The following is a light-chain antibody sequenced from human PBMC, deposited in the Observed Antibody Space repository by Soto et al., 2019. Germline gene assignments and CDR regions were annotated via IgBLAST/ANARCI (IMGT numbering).Light chain of an antibody. V-gene: IGKV3D-15*01. CDR2: DAS. CDR3: QQYINRPPQT. Sequence: EIVLTQSPGTLSLSPGERATLSCRAIQSVTSSYLSWYQHKPGQAPRLLIYDASNRVTGIPARFSGSGYGTEFTLTISSLQSEDFAVYYCQQYINRPPQTFGQGTKVDIK. CDR1: QSVTSSY. J-gene: IGKJ1*01.